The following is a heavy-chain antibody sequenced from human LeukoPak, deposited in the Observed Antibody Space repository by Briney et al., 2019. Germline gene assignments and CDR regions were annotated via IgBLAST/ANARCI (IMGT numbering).Heavy chain of an antibody. J-gene: IGHJ6*03. CDR3: TRSSTGYYMDV. CDR1: GFTFSGSA. V-gene: IGHV3-73*01. D-gene: IGHD2-8*02. CDR2: IRSKANSYAT. Sequence: GGSLRLSCAASGFTFSGSAIHWVRQASGKGLEWVGRIRSKANSYATAYAASVKGRFTISRDDSKNTAYLQMNSLKTEDTAVYYCTRSSTGYYMDVWGKGTTVTISS.